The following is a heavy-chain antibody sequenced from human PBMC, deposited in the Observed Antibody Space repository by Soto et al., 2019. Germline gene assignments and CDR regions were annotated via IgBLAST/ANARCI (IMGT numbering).Heavy chain of an antibody. D-gene: IGHD3-3*01. J-gene: IGHJ6*02. CDR1: GGTFSSYA. Sequence: QVRLVQSGAEVKKPGSSVKVSCEASGGTFSSYAVTWVRQAPGQGLEWMGGIIPIVTTPNYAQKFQGRLTISEDKSMSTSYMELSGLRSEDTGVYSCARVGYNLWSLYHYGGRDVWGLGTTVLVSS. CDR3: ARVGYNLWSLYHYGGRDV. V-gene: IGHV1-69*06. CDR2: IIPIVTTP.